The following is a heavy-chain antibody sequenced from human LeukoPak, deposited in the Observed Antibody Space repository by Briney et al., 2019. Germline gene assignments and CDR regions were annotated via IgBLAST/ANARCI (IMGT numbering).Heavy chain of an antibody. CDR2: ISSSGST. CDR1: GGSISSGDYY. J-gene: IGHJ3*02. V-gene: IGHV4-61*02. Sequence: SETLSLTCTVSGGSISSGDYYWSWIRQPAGKGLEWTGRISSSGSTNYNPSLKSRVTISVDTSKNQFSLKLSSVTAADTAVYFCARGPYSYDSSGAFDIWGQGTMVTVSS. D-gene: IGHD3-22*01. CDR3: ARGPYSYDSSGAFDI.